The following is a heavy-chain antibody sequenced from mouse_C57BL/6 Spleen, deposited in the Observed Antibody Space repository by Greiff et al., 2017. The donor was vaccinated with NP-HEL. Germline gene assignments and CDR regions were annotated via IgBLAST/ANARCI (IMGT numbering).Heavy chain of an antibody. CDR2: IYPGSGST. V-gene: IGHV1-55*01. J-gene: IGHJ2*01. CDR3: ARGGAYYYGSSSYFDY. D-gene: IGHD1-1*01. Sequence: VQLQQPGAELVKPGASVKMSCKASGYTFTSYWITWVKQRPGQGLEWIGDIYPGSGSTNYNEKFKSKATLTVATSTSTAYMQLSSLTSEDSAVYYCARGGAYYYGSSSYFDYWGQGTTLTVSS. CDR1: GYTFTSYW.